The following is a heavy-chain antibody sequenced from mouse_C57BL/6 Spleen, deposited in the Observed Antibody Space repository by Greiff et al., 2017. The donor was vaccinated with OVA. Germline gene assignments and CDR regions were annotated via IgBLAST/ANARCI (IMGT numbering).Heavy chain of an antibody. D-gene: IGHD1-1*01. CDR2: IDPNSGGT. CDR3: ARITTVVATDFDV. V-gene: IGHV1-72*01. J-gene: IGHJ1*03. Sequence: QVQLQQPGAELVMPGASVKLSCKASGYTFTSYWMHWVKQRPGQGLEWIGRIDPNSGGTKYNEKFKSKATLTVDKPSSTAYMQLSSLTSEDSAVYYCARITTVVATDFDVWGTGTTVTVSS. CDR1: GYTFTSYW.